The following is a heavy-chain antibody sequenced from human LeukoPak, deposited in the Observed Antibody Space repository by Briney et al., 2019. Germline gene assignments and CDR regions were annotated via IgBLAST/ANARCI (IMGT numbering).Heavy chain of an antibody. J-gene: IGHJ3*02. CDR1: GGSISSYY. CDR3: ARDTIAAAGAFAI. Sequence: SETLSLTCTVSGGSISSYYWSWIRQPAGRGLEWIGRIYTSGSTNYNPSLKSRVTMSVDTSKNQFSLTLSSVTAADTAVYYCARDTIAAAGAFAIWGQGTMVTVSS. D-gene: IGHD6-13*01. CDR2: IYTSGST. V-gene: IGHV4-4*07.